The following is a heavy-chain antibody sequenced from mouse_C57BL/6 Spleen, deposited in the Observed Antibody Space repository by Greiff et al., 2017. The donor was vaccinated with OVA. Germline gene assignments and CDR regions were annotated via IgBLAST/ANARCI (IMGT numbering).Heavy chain of an antibody. V-gene: IGHV1-64*01. J-gene: IGHJ4*01. CDR1: GYTFTSYW. CDR2: IHPNSGST. D-gene: IGHD4-1*01. Sequence: QVHVKQPGAELVKPGASVKLSCKASGYTFTSYWMHWVKQRPGQGLEWIGMIHPNSGSTNYNEKFKSKATLTVDKSSSTAYMQLSSLTSEDSAVYYCARSLNWGYAMDYWGQGTSVTVSS. CDR3: ARSLNWGYAMDY.